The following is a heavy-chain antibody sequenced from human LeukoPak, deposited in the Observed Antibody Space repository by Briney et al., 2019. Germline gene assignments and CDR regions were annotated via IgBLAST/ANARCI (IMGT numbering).Heavy chain of an antibody. CDR1: GGSISSYY. D-gene: IGHD5-24*01. J-gene: IGHJ4*02. CDR2: IYYSGST. V-gene: IGHV4-59*01. Sequence: PSETLSLTWTVSGGSISSYYWSWIRQPPGKGLEWIGYIYYSGSTNYNPSLKSRVTISVDTSKNQFSLKLSSVTAADTAVYYCAREGRWLHDWGQGTLVTVSS. CDR3: AREGRWLHD.